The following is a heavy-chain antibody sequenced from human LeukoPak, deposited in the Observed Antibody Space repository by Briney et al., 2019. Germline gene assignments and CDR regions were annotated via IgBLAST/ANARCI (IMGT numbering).Heavy chain of an antibody. Sequence: SETLSLTCTVSGGSFSSGSYYWSWLRQPPGKGLEWIGYIYNSGSTDYNPSLKSRVTISVDTSKNQLSLNLSTVTAADTAVYYCARVPLYARTGGGHDAFDIWGQGTMVTVSS. D-gene: IGHD2-8*01. V-gene: IGHV4-61*01. CDR1: GGSFSSGSYY. J-gene: IGHJ3*02. CDR3: ARVPLYARTGGGHDAFDI. CDR2: IYNSGST.